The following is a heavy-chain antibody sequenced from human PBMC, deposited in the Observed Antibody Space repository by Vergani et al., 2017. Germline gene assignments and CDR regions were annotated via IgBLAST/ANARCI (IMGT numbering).Heavy chain of an antibody. Sequence: QAQLQESGPGLVKPSETLSLTCHVFGVSVTDYNCNWIRQAPGKGLEWIGSLSTTGGATHASHNPSLKSRVSISVDTSKSQFSLRLTSVTAAGSASYYCARDTHSWQRADRWGQGLLVSVSS. V-gene: IGHV4-59*02. CDR3: ARDTHSWQRADR. J-gene: IGHJ5*02. CDR1: GVSVTDYN. D-gene: IGHD6-13*01. CDR2: LSTTGGATHA.